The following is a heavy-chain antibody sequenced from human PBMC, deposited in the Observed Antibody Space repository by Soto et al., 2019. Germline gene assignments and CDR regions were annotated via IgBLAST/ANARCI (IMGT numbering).Heavy chain of an antibody. Sequence: QVQLQQWGAGLLKPSETLSLTCAVYSGSFSDYYWSWIRQPPGKGLEWIGEINHRASTNYNPSLNRRVTISVDTSKNQCSLKLSSVTAADTAVYFCARGRGTMVRGVYCDNWGQGTLVTVS. V-gene: IGHV4-34*01. CDR3: ARGRGTMVRGVYCDN. J-gene: IGHJ4*02. CDR2: INHRAST. CDR1: SGSFSDYY. D-gene: IGHD3-10*01.